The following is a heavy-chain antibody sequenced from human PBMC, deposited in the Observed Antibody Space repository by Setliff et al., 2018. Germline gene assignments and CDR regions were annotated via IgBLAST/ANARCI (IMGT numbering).Heavy chain of an antibody. J-gene: IGHJ6*02. CDR3: AKEHVVISFVTNTHHHYGMDV. D-gene: IGHD2-8*01. Sequence: TLSLTCTVSGGSLSSRSNYWGWFRQPAGKGLEWIGRIYTDGTTNYNPSLKSRVSISADTSMNHFSLRMTSVSAADTAVYYCAKEHVVISFVTNTHHHYGMDVWGQGATVTVSS. CDR1: GGSLSSRSNY. V-gene: IGHV4-61*02. CDR2: IYTDGTT.